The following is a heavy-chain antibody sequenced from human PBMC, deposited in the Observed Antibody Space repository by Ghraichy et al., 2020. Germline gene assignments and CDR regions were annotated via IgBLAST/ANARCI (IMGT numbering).Heavy chain of an antibody. CDR2: IIPIFGTA. Sequence: SVKVSCKASGGTFSSYAISWVRQAPGQGLEWMGGIIPIFGTANYAQKFQGRVTITADESTSTAYMELSSLRSEDTAVYYCARDCSSPAATTTSYDYYYYGMDVWGQGTTVTVSS. CDR1: GGTFSSYA. D-gene: IGHD2-2*01. V-gene: IGHV1-69*13. J-gene: IGHJ6*02. CDR3: ARDCSSPAATTTSYDYYYYGMDV.